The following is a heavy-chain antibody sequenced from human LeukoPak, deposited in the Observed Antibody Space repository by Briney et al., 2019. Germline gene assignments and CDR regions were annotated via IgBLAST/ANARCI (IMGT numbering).Heavy chain of an antibody. Sequence: GGSLGLSCAASGFTFSSYSMYWVRQAPGKGLEWVSSISSSSSYIYYADSVKGRFTISRDNAKNSLYLQMNSLRAEDTAVYYCARVDGSEFDYWGQGTLVTVSS. CDR1: GFTFSSYS. V-gene: IGHV3-21*01. CDR3: ARVDGSEFDY. D-gene: IGHD1-26*01. J-gene: IGHJ4*02. CDR2: ISSSSSYI.